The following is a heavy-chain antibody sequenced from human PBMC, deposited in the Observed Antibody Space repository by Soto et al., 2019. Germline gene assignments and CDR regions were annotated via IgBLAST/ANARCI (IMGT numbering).Heavy chain of an antibody. D-gene: IGHD1-26*01. CDR1: GFTLSSYA. J-gene: IGHJ2*01. Sequence: QVQLVESGGGVVQPGRALRLSCAASGFTLSSYAMHWVRQAPGKGLEWVAITSYDGRHTYFADSVKGGFTISRDNSKNTMYLQMNSLRAEDTAVYYCAKPWGASGNYIWYFDRWGRGTLVTVSS. V-gene: IGHV3-30*18. CDR2: TSYDGRHT. CDR3: AKPWGASGNYIWYFDR.